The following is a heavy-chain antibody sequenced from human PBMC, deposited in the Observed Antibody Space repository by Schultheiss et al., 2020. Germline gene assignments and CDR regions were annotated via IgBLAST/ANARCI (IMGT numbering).Heavy chain of an antibody. CDR3: ARDRAAAGTGWFDP. J-gene: IGHJ5*02. Sequence: GGSLRLSCAASGFTFSSAGMAWVRQAPGKGLEWVSSIRAGADRTYYADSVKGRFTISRDNSKNTLYLQMNSLRAEDTAVYYCARDRAAAGTGWFDPWGQGTLVTVSS. D-gene: IGHD6-13*01. CDR2: IRAGADRT. CDR1: GFTFSSAG. V-gene: IGHV3-23*01.